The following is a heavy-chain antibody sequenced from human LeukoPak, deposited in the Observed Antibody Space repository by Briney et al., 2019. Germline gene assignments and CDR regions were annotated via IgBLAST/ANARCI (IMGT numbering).Heavy chain of an antibody. CDR3: AKERVGDFWSGYYKAGAFDI. Sequence: PGRSLRLSCAASGFTFSSYGMHWVRQAPGKGLEWVAVIWYDGSNKYYADSVKGRFTISRDNSKNTLYLQMNSLRAEDTAVYYCAKERVGDFWSGYYKAGAFDIWGQGTMVTVSS. J-gene: IGHJ3*02. CDR1: GFTFSSYG. V-gene: IGHV3-33*06. D-gene: IGHD3-3*01. CDR2: IWYDGSNK.